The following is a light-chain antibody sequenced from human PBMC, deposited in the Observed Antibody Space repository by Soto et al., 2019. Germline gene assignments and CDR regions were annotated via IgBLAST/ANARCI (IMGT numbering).Light chain of an antibody. CDR2: EVN. J-gene: IGLJ3*02. CDR1: SSNIGGYDV. Sequence: QSVLTQPPSVSAAPGQKVTISCSGSSSNIGGYDVVSWYQQHPGKAPKLMIFEVNQRPSGVSDRFSGSKSGNTASLTISGLQAGDEADYYCCSFAGSSTFWVFGGGTKVTVL. CDR3: CSFAGSSTFWV. V-gene: IGLV2-23*02.